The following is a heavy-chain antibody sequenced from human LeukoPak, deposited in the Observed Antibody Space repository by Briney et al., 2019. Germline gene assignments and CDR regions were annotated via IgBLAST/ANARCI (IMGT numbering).Heavy chain of an antibody. V-gene: IGHV4-39*02. D-gene: IGHD3-16*02. CDR2: IHYSGST. Sequence: PSETLSLTCTVSGGSISSSSYYWGWIRQPPGKGLEWIGSIHYSGSTYYNPSLKSRVTISVDTSKNQFSLKLSSVTAADTAVYYCARETPTSNYDYVWGSYRTDYWGQGTLVTVSS. CDR3: ARETPTSNYDYVWGSYRTDY. CDR1: GGSISSSSYY. J-gene: IGHJ4*02.